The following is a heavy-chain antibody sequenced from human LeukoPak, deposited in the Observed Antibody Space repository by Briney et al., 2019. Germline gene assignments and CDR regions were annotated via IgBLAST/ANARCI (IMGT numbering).Heavy chain of an antibody. CDR3: ARAYYDFWSGYQKDAFDI. CDR2: IYTSGST. J-gene: IGHJ3*02. Sequence: SETLSLTCTVSGGSISSGSYYWSWIRQPAGKGLEWIGRIYTSGSTNYNPSLKSRVTISVDTSKNQFSLKLSSVTAADTAVYYCARAYYDFWSGYQKDAFDIWGQGTMVTVSS. D-gene: IGHD3-3*01. CDR1: GGSISSGSYY. V-gene: IGHV4-61*02.